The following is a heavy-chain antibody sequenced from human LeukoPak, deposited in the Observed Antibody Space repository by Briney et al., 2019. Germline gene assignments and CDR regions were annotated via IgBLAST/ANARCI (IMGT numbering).Heavy chain of an antibody. CDR2: IFRAGNT. CDR3: ARDPGDSYLFDS. CDR1: GFTVSTNY. J-gene: IGHJ4*02. Sequence: GGSLRLSCAASGFTVSTNYMSWVRQAPGKGLEWVSMIFRAGNTYYADSVKGRFFISRDNSKNTLYLQMNSLSAEDTTVYYCARDPGDSYLFDSWGQGTLVTVSS. D-gene: IGHD1-26*01. V-gene: IGHV3-66*01.